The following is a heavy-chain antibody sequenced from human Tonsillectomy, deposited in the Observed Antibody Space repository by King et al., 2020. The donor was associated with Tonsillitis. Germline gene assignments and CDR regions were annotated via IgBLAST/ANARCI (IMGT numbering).Heavy chain of an antibody. D-gene: IGHD1-26*01. CDR3: ARTPESGSYRDAFDI. V-gene: IGHV2-70*01. J-gene: IGHJ3*02. CDR1: GFSLSTSGMC. Sequence: TLKESGPALVKPTQTLTLTCTFSGFSLSTSGMCVSWIRQPPGKALEWLALIDWDDDKYYSTSLKTRLTISKDTSKNQVVLTMTNMDPVDTATYYCARTPESGSYRDAFDIWGQGTMVTVSS. CDR2: IDWDDDK.